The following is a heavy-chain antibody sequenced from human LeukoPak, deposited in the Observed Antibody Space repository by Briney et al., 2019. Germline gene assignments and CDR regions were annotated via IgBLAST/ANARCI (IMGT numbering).Heavy chain of an antibody. CDR1: GFTFSTYS. Sequence: GGSLRLSCAASGFTFSTYSMNWVRQAPGKGLEWVANIKQDGSEKYYVDSVKGRFTISRDNAKNSLYLQMNSLRAEDTAVYYCAREGGDDYGDYGAFDIWGQGTMVTVSS. CDR3: AREGGDDYGDYGAFDI. V-gene: IGHV3-7*01. J-gene: IGHJ3*02. D-gene: IGHD4-17*01. CDR2: IKQDGSEK.